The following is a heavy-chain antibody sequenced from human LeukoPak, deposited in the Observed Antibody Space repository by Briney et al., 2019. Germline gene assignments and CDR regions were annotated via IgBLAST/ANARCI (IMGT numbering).Heavy chain of an antibody. CDR3: AKEHYYYDSTGPYDS. CDR2: ISWNSGSI. D-gene: IGHD3-22*01. J-gene: IGHJ4*02. Sequence: PAGGSLRLSCAASGFTFDDYAMHWVRQAPGKGLEWVSGISWNSGSIAYADSVRGRFTISRDNAKNSLYLQTNSLRSEDTALYYCAKEHYYYDSTGPYDSWGQGTLVTVSS. CDR1: GFTFDDYA. V-gene: IGHV3-9*01.